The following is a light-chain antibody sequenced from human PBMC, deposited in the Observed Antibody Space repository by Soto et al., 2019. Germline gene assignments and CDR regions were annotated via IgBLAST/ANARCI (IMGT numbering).Light chain of an antibody. CDR3: CSYAGSSTAV. V-gene: IGLV2-23*01. J-gene: IGLJ3*02. CDR2: EGS. CDR1: SSDVGSYNL. Sequence: QSALTQPASVSGSPGQSITISCTGTSSDVGSYNLVSWYQQHPGKAPKLMIYEGSKRPSGVSNRFSGSKSGNTACLTISGLQAEDEADYYCCSYAGSSTAVFGGGTELTVL.